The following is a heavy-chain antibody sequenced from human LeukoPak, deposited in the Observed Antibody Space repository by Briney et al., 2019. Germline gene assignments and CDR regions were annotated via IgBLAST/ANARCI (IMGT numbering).Heavy chain of an antibody. CDR1: GGSFSGYY. CDR2: INHSGST. CDR3: ARGVYYDSSGYSNWFDP. Sequence: SETLSLTCAVYGGSFSGYYWSWTRQPPGKGLEWIGEINHSGSTNYNPSLKSRVTISVDTSKNQFSLKLSSVTAADTAVYYCARGVYYDSSGYSNWFDPWGQGTLVTVSS. J-gene: IGHJ5*02. V-gene: IGHV4-34*01. D-gene: IGHD3-22*01.